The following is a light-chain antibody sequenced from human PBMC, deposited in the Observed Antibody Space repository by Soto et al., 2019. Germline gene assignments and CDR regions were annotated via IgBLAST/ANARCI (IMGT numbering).Light chain of an antibody. CDR2: EVN. V-gene: IGLV2-8*01. CDR3: SSYAGRSNLL. J-gene: IGLJ2*01. CDR1: SSDVGGYHS. Sequence: QSALTQPPSASGPPGQSVTISCTGTSSDVGGYHSVSWYQQHPGKAPKLMIYEVNKRPSGVPDRFSGSKSGNTASLTVSGLQAEDEADYYCSSYAGRSNLLFGGGTKVTVL.